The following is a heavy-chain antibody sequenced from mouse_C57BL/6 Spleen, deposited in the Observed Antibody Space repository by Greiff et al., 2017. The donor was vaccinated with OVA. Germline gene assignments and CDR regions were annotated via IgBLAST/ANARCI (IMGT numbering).Heavy chain of an antibody. CDR1: GYTFTSYW. D-gene: IGHD2-2*01. CDR2: IDPSDSYT. J-gene: IGHJ3*01. Sequence: VQLQQPGAELVMPGASVKLSCKASGYTFTSYWMHWVKQRPGQGLEWIGEIDPSDSYTNYNQKFKGKSTLTVDKSSSTAYMQLSSLTSEDSAVYYCARDYGYAFAYWGQGTLVTVSA. V-gene: IGHV1-69*01. CDR3: ARDYGYAFAY.